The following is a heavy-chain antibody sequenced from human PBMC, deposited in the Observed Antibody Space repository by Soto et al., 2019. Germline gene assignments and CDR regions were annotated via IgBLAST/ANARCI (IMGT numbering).Heavy chain of an antibody. J-gene: IGHJ6*02. V-gene: IGHV1-2*04. CDR3: ARDLRPYCSSTSCYIGGAGNYYYYGMDV. CDR2: INPNSGGT. CDR1: GYTFTGYY. Sequence: ASVKVSCKASGYTFTGYYMHWVRQGPGQGLEWMGWINPNSGGTNYAQKFQGWLTMTRDTSISTAYMELSRLRSDDTAVYYCARDLRPYCSSTSCYIGGAGNYYYYGMDVWGQGTTVTVSS. D-gene: IGHD2-2*02.